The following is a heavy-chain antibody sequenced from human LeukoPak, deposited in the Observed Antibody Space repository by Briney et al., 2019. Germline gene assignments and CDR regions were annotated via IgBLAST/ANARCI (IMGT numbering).Heavy chain of an antibody. J-gene: IGHJ6*04. D-gene: IGHD2-2*01. CDR2: IYYSGST. CDR3: ARGGCSSTSCSPV. CDR1: GGSISSYS. V-gene: IGHV4-59*01. Sequence: KASETLSLTCTASGGSISSYSWSWIRQPPGEGLEWIGHIYYSGSTNYNPSLKSRVTISVDTSKNQFSLKLSSVTAADTAVYYCARGGCSSTSCSPVWGKGITDTVSS.